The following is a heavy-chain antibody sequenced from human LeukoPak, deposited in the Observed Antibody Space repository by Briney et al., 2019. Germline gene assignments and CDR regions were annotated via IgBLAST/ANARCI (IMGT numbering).Heavy chain of an antibody. J-gene: IGHJ4*02. CDR2: IYYSGST. CDR1: GCSVTIYY. Sequence: AETLSLTRTLSGCSVTIYYWSWIRQPPGKGLEWILYIYYSGSTNYNPSLKSRVTISVDTSKNQFSLKLSSVTAADTAVYYCARTIVTGWSTFDYWGEGTLVTVSS. D-gene: IGHD3-9*01. CDR3: ARTIVTGWSTFDY. V-gene: IGHV4-59*02.